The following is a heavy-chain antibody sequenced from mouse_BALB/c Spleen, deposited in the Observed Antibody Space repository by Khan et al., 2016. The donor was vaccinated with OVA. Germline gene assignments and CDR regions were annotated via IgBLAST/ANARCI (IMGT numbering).Heavy chain of an antibody. CDR2: IYPGDENT. CDR1: GYTFTYYY. J-gene: IGHJ2*01. V-gene: IGHV1-84*02. Sequence: QVQLQQSGPELVKPGTSVKISCKASGYTFTYYYINWVKQKPGQGLEWIGWIYPGDENTKYNEKFKDMATLTVDTSSTTAFMQLSSLTSEDTAVDVYARGGYYGNSLFDYWGQGTTLTVSS. D-gene: IGHD1-1*01. CDR3: ARGGYYGNSLFDY.